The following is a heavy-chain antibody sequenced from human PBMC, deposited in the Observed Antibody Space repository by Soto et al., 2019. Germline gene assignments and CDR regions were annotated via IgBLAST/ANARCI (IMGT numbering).Heavy chain of an antibody. CDR1: GYTFTSYD. CDR3: ARQGGRVGFYYGMDV. CDR2: MNPNSGNT. Sequence: ASVKVSCKASGYTFTSYDINWVRQATGQGLEWMGWMNPNSGNTGYSQKFQGRVTITRDTSASTAYMELSSLRSEDTAVYYCARQGGRVGFYYGMDVWGQGTTVTVSS. D-gene: IGHD1-26*01. V-gene: IGHV1-8*01. J-gene: IGHJ6*02.